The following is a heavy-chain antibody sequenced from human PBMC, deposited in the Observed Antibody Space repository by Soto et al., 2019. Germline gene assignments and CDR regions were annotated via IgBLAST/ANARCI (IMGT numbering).Heavy chain of an antibody. CDR3: ARTRVGSYDLDY. V-gene: IGHV3-72*01. CDR2: TRDKPNSYTT. CDR1: GFTFRDHF. Sequence: EVQLVESGGDLVQPGGSLRLSCAASGFTFRDHFMDWVRQAPGKGLEWVGRTRDKPNSYTTEYAASVKGRFTISRDESKNSLYLQMNSLKTEDTAVYYCARTRVGSYDLDYWGQGTLVTVSS. J-gene: IGHJ4*02. D-gene: IGHD3-16*01.